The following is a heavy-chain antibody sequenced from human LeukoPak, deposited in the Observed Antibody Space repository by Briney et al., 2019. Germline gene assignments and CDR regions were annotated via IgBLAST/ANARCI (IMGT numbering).Heavy chain of an antibody. CDR1: GFTFNSYS. Sequence: GGSLRLSCAASGFTFNSYSMNWVRQAPGKGLEWVSSISSSSSYIYYADSVKGRFTISRDNAKNSLYLQMNSLRAEDTAVYYCARESSPEDAFDIWGQGTMVTVSS. CDR3: ARESSPEDAFDI. CDR2: ISSSSSYI. J-gene: IGHJ3*02. V-gene: IGHV3-21*01.